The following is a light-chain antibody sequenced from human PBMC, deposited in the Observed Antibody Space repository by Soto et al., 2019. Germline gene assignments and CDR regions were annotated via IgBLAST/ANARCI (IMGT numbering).Light chain of an antibody. Sequence: QSALTQPPSASASLGASVTLICILSSGYSNYKVDWFQQRPGKGPRFVMRVGTGGIVGSKGDGIPDRFSVLGSGLNRYLTIKNIQEEDESDYHCGADHGSGSNFVLFGGGTKLTVL. CDR3: GADHGSGSNFVL. V-gene: IGLV9-49*01. CDR2: VGTGGIVG. CDR1: SGYSNYK. J-gene: IGLJ2*01.